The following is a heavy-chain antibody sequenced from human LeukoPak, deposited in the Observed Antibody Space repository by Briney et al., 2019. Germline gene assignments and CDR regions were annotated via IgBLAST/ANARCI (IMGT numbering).Heavy chain of an antibody. CDR1: GFTFSHFG. CDR3: AKDAQRGFDYSNSLEY. V-gene: IGHV3-33*06. CDR2: IWSDGTNK. J-gene: IGHJ1*01. D-gene: IGHD4-11*01. Sequence: PGGSLRPSCVASGFTFSHFGFHWVRQAPGKGLEWVAAIWSDGTNKYYGDSVKGRFIIYRDDSRNTVYLQMNSLRVEDTAVYYCAKDAQRGFDYSNSLEYWGQGSLVTVSS.